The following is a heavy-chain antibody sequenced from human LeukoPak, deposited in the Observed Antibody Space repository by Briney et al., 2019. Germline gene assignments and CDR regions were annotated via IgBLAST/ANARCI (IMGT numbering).Heavy chain of an antibody. CDR2: IKQDGSEK. CDR3: ARLELLVSHYYYYYMDV. V-gene: IGHV3-7*01. D-gene: IGHD1-26*01. J-gene: IGHJ6*03. CDR1: GFMFSSYW. Sequence: GGSLRLSCAASGFMFSSYWMSWVRQAPGKGLEWVANIKQDGSEKYYGDSVKGRFTISRDNAKNSLYLRMSSLRAEDTAVYYCARLELLVSHYYYYYMDVWGKGTTVTVSS.